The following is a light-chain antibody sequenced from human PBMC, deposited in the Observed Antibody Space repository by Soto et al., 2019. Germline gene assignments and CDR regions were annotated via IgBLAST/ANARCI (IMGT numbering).Light chain of an antibody. V-gene: IGKV3-11*01. Sequence: EILLTQSPATLSLSPGERATLSCRASQSVGSYLAWYQHKPGQAPRLLIYDAANRATGIPARFSGSGFGTDFTLTISSLEPEDFAVYYCHQRSNWYTFGQGTKLEIK. CDR3: HQRSNWYT. CDR1: QSVGSY. CDR2: DAA. J-gene: IGKJ2*01.